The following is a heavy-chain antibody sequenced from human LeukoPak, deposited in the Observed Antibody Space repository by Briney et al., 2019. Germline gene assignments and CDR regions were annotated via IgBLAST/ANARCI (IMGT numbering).Heavy chain of an antibody. J-gene: IGHJ6*04. V-gene: IGHV4-4*07. D-gene: IGHD2-21*02. CDR2: IYISGTT. CDR3: ARAYCGGDCYSDV. Sequence: PSETLSLTCTVSGGSISTYYWTWIRQPAGKGLEWLGHIYISGTTNYSPSLKSRVTMSVDTSKNQFSLKLSSVTAADTAVYYCARAYCGGDCYSDVWGKGTTVTVSS. CDR1: GGSISTYY.